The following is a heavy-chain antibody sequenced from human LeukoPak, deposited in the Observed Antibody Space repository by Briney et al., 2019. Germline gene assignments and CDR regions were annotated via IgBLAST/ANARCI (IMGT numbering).Heavy chain of an antibody. J-gene: IGHJ4*02. CDR1: GFTVSSNY. Sequence: GGSLRLSCAASGFTVSSNYVSWVRQAPGKGLEWVSVVYNVGTTYYADSVKGRFTISRDNSKNTLYLQMNSLRVEDTAVYYCARGKSQLLSFDYWGQGTLVTVSS. V-gene: IGHV3-53*01. D-gene: IGHD2-2*01. CDR2: VYNVGTT. CDR3: ARGKSQLLSFDY.